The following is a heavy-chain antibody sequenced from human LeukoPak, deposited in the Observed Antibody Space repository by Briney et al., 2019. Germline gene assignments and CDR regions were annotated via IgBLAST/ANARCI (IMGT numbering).Heavy chain of an antibody. CDR3: AKGWEYAVI. CDR2: ISGSGGST. D-gene: IGHD2-21*01. CDR1: GFTFSSYV. V-gene: IGHV3-23*01. J-gene: IGHJ4*02. Sequence: GGSLRLSCAASGFTFSSYVMNWVRQAPGKGLEWVSAISGSGGSTYYADSVKGRFTISRDNSKNTLSLQMNSLRAEDTAVYYCAKGWEYAVIWGQGTLVTVSS.